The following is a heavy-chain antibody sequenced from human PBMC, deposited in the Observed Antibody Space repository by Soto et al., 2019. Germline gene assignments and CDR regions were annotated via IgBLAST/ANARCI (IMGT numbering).Heavy chain of an antibody. D-gene: IGHD6-13*01. CDR2: ISDHNGDT. V-gene: IGHV1-18*01. CDR3: ARGGIVAALNWFDP. J-gene: IGHJ5*02. Sequence: QVQLAQSGAEVKKPGASVKVSCKASGYTFTSYGINWVRQAPGQGLEWMGWISDHNGDTKYTQKLQGRVTMTTDTFTSTAYMELRSLRSDDTAVYYCARGGIVAALNWFDPWGQGTLVTVSS. CDR1: GYTFTSYG.